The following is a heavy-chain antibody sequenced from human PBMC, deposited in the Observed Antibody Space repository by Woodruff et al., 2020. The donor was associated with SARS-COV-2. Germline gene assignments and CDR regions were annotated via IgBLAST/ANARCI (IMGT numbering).Heavy chain of an antibody. V-gene: IGHV4-34*01. Sequence: LKSRVTISVDTSKNQFSLKLSSVTAADTAVYYCARGLGGGYSYGLSYFDYWGQGTLVTVSS. CDR3: ARGLGGGYSYGLSYFDY. J-gene: IGHJ4*02. D-gene: IGHD5-18*01.